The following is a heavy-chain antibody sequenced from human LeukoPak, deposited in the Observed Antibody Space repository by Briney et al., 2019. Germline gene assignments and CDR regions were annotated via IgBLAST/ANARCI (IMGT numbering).Heavy chain of an antibody. J-gene: IGHJ3*01. CDR2: IKHKAEGGTT. D-gene: IGHD3/OR15-3a*01. CDR1: GFTFSNAY. V-gene: IGHV3-15*01. CDR3: GTGSAFDV. Sequence: PGGSLRLSCAASGFTFSNAYMSWVRQAPGKGLEWVGRIKHKAEGGTTDYAAPVKGRFTISRGDSKNMLYLQMNSLKIEDTAVYYCGTGSAFDVWGQGTLVTVSS.